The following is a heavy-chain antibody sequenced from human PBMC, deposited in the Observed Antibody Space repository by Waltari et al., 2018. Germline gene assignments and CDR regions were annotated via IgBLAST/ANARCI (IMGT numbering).Heavy chain of an antibody. V-gene: IGHV1-69*01. Sequence: QVQLVQSGAEVKKPGSSVKVSCKASGGTFSSYAISWVRQAPGQGLEWMGGIIPIFGKANYAQKFQGRVTITADESTSTAYMELSSLRSEETAVYYCARAHYDFWSGYHPIYYFDYWGQGTLVTVSS. CDR1: GGTFSSYA. J-gene: IGHJ4*02. CDR2: IIPIFGKA. CDR3: ARAHYDFWSGYHPIYYFDY. D-gene: IGHD3-3*01.